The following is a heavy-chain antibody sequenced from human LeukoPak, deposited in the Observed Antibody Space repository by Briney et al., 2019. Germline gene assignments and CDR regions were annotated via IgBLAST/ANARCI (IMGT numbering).Heavy chain of an antibody. CDR2: IYPGDSDT. J-gene: IGHJ5*02. D-gene: IGHD3-3*01. CDR3: ARIDTYYDFWSGYHNNWFDP. V-gene: IGHV5-51*01. Sequence: GESLKISCKGPGYSFTSYWIGWVRQMPGKGLEWMGIIYPGDSDTRYSPSFQGQVTISADKSISTAYLQWSSLKASDTAMYYCARIDTYYDFWSGYHNNWFDPWGQGTLVTVSS. CDR1: GYSFTSYW.